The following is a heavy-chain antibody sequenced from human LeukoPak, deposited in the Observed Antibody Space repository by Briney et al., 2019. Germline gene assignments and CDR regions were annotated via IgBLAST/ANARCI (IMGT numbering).Heavy chain of an antibody. CDR2: IYYSGST. D-gene: IGHD5-18*01. J-gene: IGHJ5*02. V-gene: IGHV4-61*01. CDR1: GYSISSGYY. Sequence: SETLSLTCTVSGYSISSGYYWGWIRQPPGKGLEWIGYIYYSGSTNYNPSLKSRVTISVDTSKNQFSLKLSSVTAADTAVYYCARSGAGYSYGPENWFDPWGQGTLVTVSS. CDR3: ARSGAGYSYGPENWFDP.